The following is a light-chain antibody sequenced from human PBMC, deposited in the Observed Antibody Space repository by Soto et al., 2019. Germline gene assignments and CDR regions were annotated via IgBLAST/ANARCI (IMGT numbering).Light chain of an antibody. V-gene: IGKV1-39*01. J-gene: IGKJ1*01. CDR1: QGTAGY. CDR2: AAR. Sequence: DIQMTQSPSSLSASVGDRVTVTCRASQGTAGYLNWYQQKPGRAPKLLIYAARNLQSGVPSRFSASASGTEFTLTISSLQPEDFATYYCQQSFEIPWTFGPGTKVEI. CDR3: QQSFEIPWT.